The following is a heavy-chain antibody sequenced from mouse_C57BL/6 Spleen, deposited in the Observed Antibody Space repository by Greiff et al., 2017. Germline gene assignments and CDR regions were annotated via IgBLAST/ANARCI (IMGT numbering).Heavy chain of an antibody. CDR2: INPNNGGT. D-gene: IGHD1-1*01. Sequence: EVQVVESGPELVKPGASVKMSCKASGYTFTDYNMHWVKQSHGKSLEWIGYINPNNGGTSYNQKFEGKATLTVNKSASTAYMELRSLTSEDSAVYYCARSGSYYGSPDYWGQGTTLTVSS. J-gene: IGHJ2*01. CDR3: ARSGSYYGSPDY. CDR1: GYTFTDYN. V-gene: IGHV1-22*01.